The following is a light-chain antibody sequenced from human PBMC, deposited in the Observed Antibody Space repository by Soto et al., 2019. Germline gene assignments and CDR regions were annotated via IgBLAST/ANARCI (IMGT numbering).Light chain of an antibody. J-gene: IGKJ5*01. V-gene: IGKV3-20*01. CDR1: QSVSSSH. CDR3: QQYGSSPRT. CDR2: GAS. Sequence: EFEMKQSPATLSVSPGERATLSCRASQSVSSSHLAWYQQKPGRAPRLPIYGASSRATGIPDRFTGSGSGTDFTLTISRLEPEDFAVYYCQQYGSSPRTFGQGTRLEIK.